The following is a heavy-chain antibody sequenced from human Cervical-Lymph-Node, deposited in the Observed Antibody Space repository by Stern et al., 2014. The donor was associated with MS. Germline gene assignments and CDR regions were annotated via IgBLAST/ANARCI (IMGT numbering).Heavy chain of an antibody. CDR1: GFTFSDHY. CDR3: ARWNDGSDY. D-gene: IGHD1-1*01. Sequence: EMQLVESGGGLVQPGGSLRLSCAASGFTFSDHYMDWVRQAPGKGLEWVGRIANKPNSFTTQYAASVKGRFTISRDDSKKSLYLQVNSLKTEDTAVYYCARWNDGSDYWGQGTLVTVSS. J-gene: IGHJ4*02. V-gene: IGHV3-72*01. CDR2: IANKPNSFTT.